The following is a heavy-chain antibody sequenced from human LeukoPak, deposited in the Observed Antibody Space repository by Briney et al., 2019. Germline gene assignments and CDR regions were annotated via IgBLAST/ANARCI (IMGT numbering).Heavy chain of an antibody. CDR1: GFTFSSYA. J-gene: IGHJ4*02. CDR3: AKGGGLSSPIAN. Sequence: GSLRLSCAASGFTFSSYAMSWVRQAPGKGLERVSAISGSGGSTYYADSVKGRFTISRDNSKNTLYLQMNSLRAEDTAVYYCAKGGGLSSPIANWGQGTLVTVSS. CDR2: ISGSGGST. D-gene: IGHD1-26*01. V-gene: IGHV3-23*01.